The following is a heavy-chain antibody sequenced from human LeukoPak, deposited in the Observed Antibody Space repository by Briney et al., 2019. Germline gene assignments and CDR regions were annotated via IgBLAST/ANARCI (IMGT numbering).Heavy chain of an antibody. J-gene: IGHJ4*02. CDR2: ISSSGSTI. Sequence: GGSLRLSCAASGFTFSRYGMHWVRQAPGKGLEWVSYISSSGSTIYYADSVKGRFTISRDNAKNSLYLQMNSLRAEDTAVYYCARDHYDYVWGAQGFDYWGQGTLVTVSS. D-gene: IGHD3-16*01. V-gene: IGHV3-48*03. CDR1: GFTFSRYG. CDR3: ARDHYDYVWGAQGFDY.